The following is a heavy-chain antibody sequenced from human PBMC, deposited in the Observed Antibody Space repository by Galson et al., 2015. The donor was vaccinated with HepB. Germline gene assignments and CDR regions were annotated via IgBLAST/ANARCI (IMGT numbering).Heavy chain of an antibody. Sequence: SLRLSCAASGFTFNSYAMHWVRQAPGKGLQWVAVITYDGTNKFYARSVKGRFTISRGNSGNTLFLYMNSLRPEDTALYYCVKGGGYSAIRGRGGFDSWGQGALVTVSS. CDR1: GFTFNSYA. V-gene: IGHV3-30*04. CDR2: ITYDGTNK. J-gene: IGHJ4*02. CDR3: VKGGGYSAIRGRGGFDS. D-gene: IGHD5-12*01.